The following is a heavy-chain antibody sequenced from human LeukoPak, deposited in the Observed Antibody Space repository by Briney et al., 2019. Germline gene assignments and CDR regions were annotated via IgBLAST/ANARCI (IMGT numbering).Heavy chain of an antibody. CDR3: AGGLRYGSPDFGY. D-gene: IGHD3-9*01. Sequence: PGGSLRLSCAASGFTFGIYWMHWVREGPGKGLVWVSRINIDGYITTYADSVKGRFTISRDNAKNPLYLQMNSLRAEDTAIYYCAGGLRYGSPDFGYWGQGALVTVSS. CDR2: INIDGYIT. J-gene: IGHJ4*02. CDR1: GFTFGIYW. V-gene: IGHV3-74*03.